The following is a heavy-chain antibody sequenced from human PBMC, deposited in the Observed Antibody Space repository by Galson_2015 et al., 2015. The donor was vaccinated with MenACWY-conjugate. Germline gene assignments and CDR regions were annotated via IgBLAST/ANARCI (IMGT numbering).Heavy chain of an antibody. D-gene: IGHD5-18*01. V-gene: IGHV3-23*01. CDR2: ITASGLST. Sequence: SLRLSCAASGFNFSNSAMSWVRQAPGKGLEWVSAITASGLSTYYAGSVKGRFTISRDSSKNTLYLQMNSLRVEDTALYYCAKRVRGYSYSFDYWGQGTLVTVSS. CDR3: AKRVRGYSYSFDY. J-gene: IGHJ4*02. CDR1: GFNFSNSA.